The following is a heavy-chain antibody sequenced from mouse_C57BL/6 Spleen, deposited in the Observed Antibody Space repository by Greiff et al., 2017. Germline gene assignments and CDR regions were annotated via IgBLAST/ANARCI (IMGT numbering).Heavy chain of an antibody. J-gene: IGHJ2*01. D-gene: IGHD2-3*01. V-gene: IGHV1-15*01. Sequence: VKLQQSGAELVRPGASVTLSCKASGYTFTDYEMHWVKQTPVHGLEWIGAIDPETGGTAYNQKFKGKAILTADKSSSTAYMELRSLTSEDSDVYYCPRPGYYSYYFDYWGQGPTLTVSS. CDR2: IDPETGGT. CDR3: PRPGYYSYYFDY. CDR1: GYTFTDYE.